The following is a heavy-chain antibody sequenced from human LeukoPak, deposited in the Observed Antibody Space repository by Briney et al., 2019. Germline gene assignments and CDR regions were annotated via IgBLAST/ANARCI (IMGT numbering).Heavy chain of an antibody. V-gene: IGHV3-66*01. Sequence: GGSLRLSCAASGFTVSSNYMSWVRQAPGKGLEWVSVIYSGGSTYYADSVTGRFTISRDNSKNTLYLQMNSLRAEDTAVYYYARVNGEYYFDYWGQGTLVTVSS. CDR1: GFTVSSNY. J-gene: IGHJ4*02. CDR2: IYSGGST. CDR3: ARVNGEYYFDY.